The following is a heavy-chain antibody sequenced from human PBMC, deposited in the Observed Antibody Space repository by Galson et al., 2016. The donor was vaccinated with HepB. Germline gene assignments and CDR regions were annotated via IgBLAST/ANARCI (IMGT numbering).Heavy chain of an antibody. Sequence: TLSLTCTVSGDSISSNSNYWAWIRQPPGKGLEWIGSIYYTGSTYYNPSLKSRLTMSVDTSKNQFSLKLTSVTAADAAVYYCARHITSGYYVYYLDYWGQGALVTVSS. CDR1: GDSISSNSNY. J-gene: IGHJ4*02. V-gene: IGHV4-39*01. CDR2: IYYTGST. D-gene: IGHD5-12*01. CDR3: ARHITSGYYVYYLDY.